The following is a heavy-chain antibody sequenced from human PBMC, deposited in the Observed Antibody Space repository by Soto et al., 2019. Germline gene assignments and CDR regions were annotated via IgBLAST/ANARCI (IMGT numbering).Heavy chain of an antibody. J-gene: IGHJ6*02. Sequence: QVQLVESGGGVVQPGRSLRLSCAASGFTFSSYGMHWVRQAPGKGLEWVAVIWYDGSNKYYADSVKGRFTISRDNSKNTLYLQMDSRRAEDTAVYYCARETAEAGGWIVNYDYYGMDVWGQGTTVTVSS. CDR3: ARETAEAGGWIVNYDYYGMDV. V-gene: IGHV3-33*01. CDR1: GFTFSSYG. CDR2: IWYDGSNK. D-gene: IGHD1-26*01.